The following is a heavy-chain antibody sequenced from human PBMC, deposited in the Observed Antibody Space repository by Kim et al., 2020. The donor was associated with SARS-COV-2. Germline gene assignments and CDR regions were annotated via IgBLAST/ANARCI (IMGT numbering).Heavy chain of an antibody. D-gene: IGHD3-16*01. V-gene: IGHV3-74*01. CDR2: INSDGSST. CDR3: ARGWGTRGATIHHAIDV. CDR1: GFIFSGYW. Sequence: GGSLRLSCAASGFIFSGYWMHWVRLAPGKGLVWVSRINSDGSSTTYADSVKGRFTISRDNAKNTLYLQLNSLRAEDTAVYYCARGWGTRGATIHHAIDVCGQGTPVSVSS. J-gene: IGHJ6*02.